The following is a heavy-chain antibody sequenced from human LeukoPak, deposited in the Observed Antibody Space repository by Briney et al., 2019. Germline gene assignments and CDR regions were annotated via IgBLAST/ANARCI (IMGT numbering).Heavy chain of an antibody. CDR2: INHSGST. D-gene: IGHD1-26*01. Sequence: SETLSLTCAVYGGSFSGYYWSWIRQPPGKGLEWIGEINHSGSTNYNPSLKSRVTISVDTSKNQFSLKLSSVTAADTAVYYCARSTWDRRLDYWGQGTLVTVSS. V-gene: IGHV4-34*01. CDR1: GGSFSGYY. J-gene: IGHJ4*02. CDR3: ARSTWDRRLDY.